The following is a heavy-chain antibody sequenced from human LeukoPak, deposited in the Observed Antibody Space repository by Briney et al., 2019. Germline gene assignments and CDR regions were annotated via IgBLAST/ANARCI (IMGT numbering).Heavy chain of an antibody. Sequence: SETLSLTCTVSGGSISSYYWSWIRQPAGKGLEWIGRIYSTGSTNYNPSLKSRVTMSVDTSKNQFSLKLSSVTAADTAVYYCARTKSSSTSHDAFDIWGQGTMVTVSS. D-gene: IGHD2-2*01. J-gene: IGHJ3*02. CDR2: IYSTGST. CDR1: GGSISSYY. CDR3: ARTKSSSTSHDAFDI. V-gene: IGHV4-4*07.